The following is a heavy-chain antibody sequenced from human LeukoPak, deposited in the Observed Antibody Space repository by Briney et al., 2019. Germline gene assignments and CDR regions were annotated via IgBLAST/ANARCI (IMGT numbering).Heavy chain of an antibody. V-gene: IGHV4-34*01. J-gene: IGHJ4*02. CDR2: INHSGST. CDR3: AGQRVHYDFGSGYYEN. CDR1: GGYFSGYY. Sequence: SETLSLTCAVYGGYFSGYYWSWIRQPPGKGLEWIGEINHSGSTNYNPSLKSRVTISVDTSKNQFSLKLSSVTPADTAVYYCAGQRVHYDFGSGYYENWGQGTLVTVSS. D-gene: IGHD3-3*01.